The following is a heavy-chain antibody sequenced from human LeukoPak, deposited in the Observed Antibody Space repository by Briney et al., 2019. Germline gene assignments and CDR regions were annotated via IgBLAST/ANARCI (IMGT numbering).Heavy chain of an antibody. D-gene: IGHD6-6*01. V-gene: IGHV3-30*02. CDR3: AREREYSSSRFDY. J-gene: IGHJ4*02. CDR2: IRYDGSNK. Sequence: SGGFLRLSCAASGFTFSGYWMSWVRQAPGKGLEWVAFIRYDGSNKYYADSVKGRFTISRDNSKNTLYLQMNSLRAEDTAVYYCAREREYSSSRFDYWGQGTLVTVSS. CDR1: GFTFSGYW.